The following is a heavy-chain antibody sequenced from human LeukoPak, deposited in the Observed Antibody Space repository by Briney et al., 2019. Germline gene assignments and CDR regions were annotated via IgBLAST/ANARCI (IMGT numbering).Heavy chain of an antibody. CDR3: ARDGIQLIGGRGTSGSHNYYYYYMDV. J-gene: IGHJ6*03. D-gene: IGHD5-18*01. CDR2: MNPNSGNT. Sequence: ASVKVSCKASGYTFTSYDINWVRQATGQGLEWMGWMNPNSGNTGYAQKFQGRVTMTRNTSISTAYMELSSLRSEDTAVYYCARDGIQLIGGRGTSGSHNYYYYYMDVWGKGTTVTVSS. CDR1: GYTFTSYD. V-gene: IGHV1-8*01.